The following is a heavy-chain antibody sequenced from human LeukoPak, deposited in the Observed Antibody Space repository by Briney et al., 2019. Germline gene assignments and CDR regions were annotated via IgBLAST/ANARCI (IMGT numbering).Heavy chain of an antibody. CDR3: ARARYFDY. CDR1: GGSFSGYY. Sequence: SETLSLTCAVYGGSFSGYYWSWIRQPPGKGLEWIGEINHSGSTNYNPSLKSRVTISVDTSKNQFSLRLSSVTAADTAVYYCARARYFDYWGQGTLVTVSS. CDR2: INHSGST. V-gene: IGHV4-34*01. J-gene: IGHJ4*02.